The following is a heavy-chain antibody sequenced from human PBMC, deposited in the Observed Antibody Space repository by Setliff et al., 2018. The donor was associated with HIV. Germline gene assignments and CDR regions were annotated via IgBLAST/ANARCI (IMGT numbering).Heavy chain of an antibody. Sequence: GASVKVSCKAFGYTFTSYFLHWVRQAPGQGLEWLGIIDPNGGATNNAQKLQGRLTVTTDTSTGTLYMELSNLRSDDSAVYYCATLWLLYYDFWGQGTLVTVSS. CDR3: ATLWLLYYDF. V-gene: IGHV1-46*01. J-gene: IGHJ4*02. CDR1: GYTFTSYF. CDR2: IDPNGGAT. D-gene: IGHD3-10*01.